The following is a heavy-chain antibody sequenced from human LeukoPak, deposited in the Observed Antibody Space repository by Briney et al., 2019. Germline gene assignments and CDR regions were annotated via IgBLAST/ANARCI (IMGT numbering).Heavy chain of an antibody. V-gene: IGHV4-59*01. J-gene: IGHJ4*02. D-gene: IGHD6-13*01. CDR1: GGSISSYY. Sequence: PSETLSLTCTVSGGSISSYYWSWIRQPPGKGLEWIGYIYYSGSTKYNPSLKSRVTISVDTSKNQLSLKLSSVTAADTAVYYCARVPATAGTDYWGQGTLVTVSS. CDR3: ARVPATAGTDY. CDR2: IYYSGST.